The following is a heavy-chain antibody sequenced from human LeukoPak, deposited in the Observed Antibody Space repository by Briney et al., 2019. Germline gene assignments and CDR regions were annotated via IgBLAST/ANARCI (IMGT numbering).Heavy chain of an antibody. J-gene: IGHJ3*02. CDR2: IYSGDST. V-gene: IGHV3-66*01. D-gene: IGHD4-11*01. CDR1: GFTFSAXX. CDR3: AREATVTLGDAFDI. Sequence: PGGSLRLSCEAXGFTFSAXXXXXXXQAXGRGLEXXSVIYSGDSTIYADXXKGRXNLTRDIXKNTLYLQMNSLRPEDTAVYYCAREATVTLGDAFDIWGQGTMVTVSS.